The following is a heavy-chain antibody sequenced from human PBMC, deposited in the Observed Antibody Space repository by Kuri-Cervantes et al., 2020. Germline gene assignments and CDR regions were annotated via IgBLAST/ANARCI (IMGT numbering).Heavy chain of an antibody. Sequence: ASVKVSCKASGYTFTSYDINWVRQATGQGLEWMGWMNPNSGNTGYAQKFQGRVTMTRNTSISTAYMELSNLRSEDTAVYYCARGRDPNYDILTGYYHWGQGTLVTVSS. J-gene: IGHJ5*02. CDR3: ARGRDPNYDILTGYYH. D-gene: IGHD3-9*01. CDR1: GYTFTSYD. CDR2: MNPNSGNT. V-gene: IGHV1-8*01.